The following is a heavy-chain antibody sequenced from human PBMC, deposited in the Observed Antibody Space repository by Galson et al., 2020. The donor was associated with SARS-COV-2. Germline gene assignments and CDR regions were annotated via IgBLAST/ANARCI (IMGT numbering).Heavy chain of an antibody. CDR1: GGSFSGYY. J-gene: IGHJ6*03. CDR3: ARGLDKYSSGWYYYYYYMDV. Sequence: SETLSLTCAVYGGSFSGYYWSWIRQPPGKGLEWIGEINSSGSTNYNPSLKSRVTISVDTSKNQFSLKLSSVTAADTAVYYCARGLDKYSSGWYYYYYYMDVWGKGTTVTISS. CDR2: INSSGST. D-gene: IGHD6-19*01. V-gene: IGHV4-34*01.